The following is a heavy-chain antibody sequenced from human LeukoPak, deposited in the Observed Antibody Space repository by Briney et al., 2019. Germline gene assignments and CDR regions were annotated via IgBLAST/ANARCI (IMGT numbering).Heavy chain of an antibody. J-gene: IGHJ6*02. CDR1: GGSISSGSYY. CDR2: IYTSGST. D-gene: IGHD6-13*01. CDR3: ASSGPYSSSWYNYYYGMDV. V-gene: IGHV4-61*02. Sequence: SQTLSLTCTVSGGSISSGSYYWSWIRQPAGKGLEWIGRIYTSGSTDYNPSLKSRVTISVDTSKNQFSLKLSSVTAADTAVYYCASSGPYSSSWYNYYYGMDVWGQGTTVTVSS.